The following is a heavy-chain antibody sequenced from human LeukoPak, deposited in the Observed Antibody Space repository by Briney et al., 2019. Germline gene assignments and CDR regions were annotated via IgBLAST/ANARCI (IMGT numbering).Heavy chain of an antibody. V-gene: IGHV3-9*01. J-gene: IGHJ4*02. CDR3: TKAEGGWNSLPSDY. CDR2: ISWNSGNI. Sequence: PGRSLRLSCAASGFTFDDYAMHWVRQAPGKGLEWVSGISWNSGNIGYADSVKGRFTISRDNAKNSLYLQMNSLRSEGTALYYCTKAEGGWNSLPSDYWGQGTLVTVSS. CDR1: GFTFDDYA. D-gene: IGHD1-7*01.